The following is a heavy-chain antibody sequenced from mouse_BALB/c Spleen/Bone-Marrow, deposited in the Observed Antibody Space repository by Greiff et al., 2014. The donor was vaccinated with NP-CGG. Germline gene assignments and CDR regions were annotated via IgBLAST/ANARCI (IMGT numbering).Heavy chain of an antibody. Sequence: EVQLQESGGGLVKPGGSLKLSCAASGFAFSSYDMSWVRQTPEKRLEWVAYVSSGGGSTYYPDTVKGRFTISRDNAKNTLYLQMSSLKSEDTAMYYCARQGYGYVDFDVWGAGTTVTVSS. CDR2: VSSGGGST. CDR1: GFAFSSYD. J-gene: IGHJ1*01. V-gene: IGHV5-12-1*01. CDR3: ARQGYGYVDFDV. D-gene: IGHD1-2*01.